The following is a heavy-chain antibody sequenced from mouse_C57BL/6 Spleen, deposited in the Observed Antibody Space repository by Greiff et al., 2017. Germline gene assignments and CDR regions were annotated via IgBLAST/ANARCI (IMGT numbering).Heavy chain of an antibody. CDR1: GYAFSSSW. D-gene: IGHD2-12*01. CDR2: IYPGDGDT. CDR3: ARWVLYGDFDY. V-gene: IGHV1-82*01. Sequence: QVQLQQSGPELVKPGASVKISCKASGYAFSSSWMNWVKQRPGKGLEWIGRIYPGDGDTNYNGKFKGKATLTADKSSSTAYMQLSSLTSEDSAVYFCARWVLYGDFDYWGQGTTLTVSS. J-gene: IGHJ2*01.